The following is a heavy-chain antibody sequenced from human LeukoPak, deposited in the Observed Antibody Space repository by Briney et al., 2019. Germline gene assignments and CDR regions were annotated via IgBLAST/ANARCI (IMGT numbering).Heavy chain of an antibody. CDR3: AKADYDSSGYYLSPPYYFDY. CDR1: GYSFISYW. V-gene: IGHV5-51*01. J-gene: IGHJ4*02. Sequence: GESLKISCKGSGYSFISYWIGWVRQMPGRGLEWMGIIYPRDSDTIYSPSFQGQITISADKSISAAYLQLSSLKASDTAIYYCAKADYDSSGYYLSPPYYFDYWGQGTLVTVSS. D-gene: IGHD3-22*01. CDR2: IYPRDSDT.